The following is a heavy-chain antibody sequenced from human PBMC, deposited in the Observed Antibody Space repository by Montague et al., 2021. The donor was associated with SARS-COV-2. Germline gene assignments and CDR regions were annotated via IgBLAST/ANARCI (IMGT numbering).Heavy chain of an antibody. CDR1: GFDFFNFD. V-gene: IGHV3-48*03. D-gene: IGHD2-8*01. J-gene: IGHJ4*02. Sequence: SLSASGFDFFNFDMAWVRQAPGRGLEWISDISSSGATILYADSLKGRFTISRDNIQKSLYLQMNSLRAEDTAVYYCATNKYCTLHDCLHGRHYFDHWGQGTLVTVSS. CDR2: ISSSGATI. CDR3: ATNKYCTLHDCLHGRHYFDH.